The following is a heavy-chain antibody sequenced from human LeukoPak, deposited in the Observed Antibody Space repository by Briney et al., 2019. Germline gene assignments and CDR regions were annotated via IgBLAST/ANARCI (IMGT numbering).Heavy chain of an antibody. CDR1: GGSFNSYV. Sequence: AASVKVSCKASGGSFNSYVITWVRQAPGQGPEWMGRIIPIIGMEDYAQKFQGRVTITADKSTSTAYMELSSLRSEDTAVYYCAVLGGYNYASEYFDSWGQGTLVTVSS. D-gene: IGHD5-18*01. CDR2: IIPIIGME. CDR3: AVLGGYNYASEYFDS. V-gene: IGHV1-69*04. J-gene: IGHJ4*02.